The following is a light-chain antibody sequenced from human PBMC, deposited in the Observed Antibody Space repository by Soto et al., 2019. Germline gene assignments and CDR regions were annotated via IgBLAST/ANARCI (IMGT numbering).Light chain of an antibody. V-gene: IGLV2-11*01. CDR2: DVN. CDR1: SGDIGGYNY. CDR3: CSYAGSSLV. J-gene: IGLJ2*01. Sequence: QSAPTQPRSVSGSPGQSVTISCTGASGDIGGYNYVSWYQHHPGKAPKLIIFDVNKRPSGVPDRFSGSKSGNTASLTISGLQPEDEADYYCCSYAGSSLVFGGGTKVTVL.